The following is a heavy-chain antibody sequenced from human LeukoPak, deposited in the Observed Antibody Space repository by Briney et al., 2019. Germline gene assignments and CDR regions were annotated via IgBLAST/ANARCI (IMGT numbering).Heavy chain of an antibody. Sequence: PSQTLSLTCAVSGGSISSGGYSWSWIRQPPGKGLEWIGYIYHSGSTYYNPSLKSRVTISVDTSKNQFSLKLSSVTAADTAVYYCGWLQFPGRDYWGQGTLVTVSS. V-gene: IGHV4-30-2*01. CDR1: GGSISSGGYS. CDR2: IYHSGST. J-gene: IGHJ4*02. CDR3: GWLQFPGRDY. D-gene: IGHD5-24*01.